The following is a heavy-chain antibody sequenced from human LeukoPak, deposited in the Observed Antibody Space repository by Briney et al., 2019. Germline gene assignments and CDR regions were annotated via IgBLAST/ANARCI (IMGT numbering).Heavy chain of an antibody. CDR3: ARGKLGTYFDY. CDR2: INHSGRT. V-gene: IGHV4-34*01. CDR1: GGSFSGYY. Sequence: SETLSLTCAVYGGSFSGYYWSWIRQPPGKGLEWIGEINHSGRTNYNPSLKSRVTISVDTSKNQFSLKLSSVTAADTAVYYCARGKLGTYFDYWGQGTLVTVSS. J-gene: IGHJ4*02. D-gene: IGHD6-13*01.